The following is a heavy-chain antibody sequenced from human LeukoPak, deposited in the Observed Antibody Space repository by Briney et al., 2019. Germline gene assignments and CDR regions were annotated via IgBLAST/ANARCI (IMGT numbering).Heavy chain of an antibody. CDR3: ARAFGADYDFWSGYSSPRFTH. CDR2: TYYRSKWYN. CDR1: GDSVSSNSAA. Sequence: SQTLSLTCAISGDSVSSNSAAWNWIRQSPSRGLEWLGRTYYRSKWYNDYAVSVKSRMTINPDTSKNQFSLQLNSVTPEDTAVYYCARAFGADYDFWSGYSSPRFTHWGQGTLVTVSS. V-gene: IGHV6-1*01. D-gene: IGHD3-3*01. J-gene: IGHJ5*02.